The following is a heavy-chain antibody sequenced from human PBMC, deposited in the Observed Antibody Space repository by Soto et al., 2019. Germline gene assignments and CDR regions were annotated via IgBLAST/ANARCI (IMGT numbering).Heavy chain of an antibody. Sequence: SETLSLTCTVSGGSISSSSYYWGWIRQPPGKGLEWIGSIYYSGSTYCNPSLKSRVTISVDTSKNQFSLKLSSVTAADTAVYYCARQGDSSGYEYYFDYWGQGTLVTVSS. CDR1: GGSISSSSYY. CDR2: IYYSGST. D-gene: IGHD3-22*01. V-gene: IGHV4-39*01. CDR3: ARQGDSSGYEYYFDY. J-gene: IGHJ4*02.